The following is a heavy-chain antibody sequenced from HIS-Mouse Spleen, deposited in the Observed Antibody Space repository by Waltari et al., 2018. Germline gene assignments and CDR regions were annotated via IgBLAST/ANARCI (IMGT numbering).Heavy chain of an antibody. V-gene: IGHV4-39*07. CDR3: AREIPYSSSWYDWYFDL. D-gene: IGHD6-13*01. CDR2: IYYSGST. J-gene: IGHJ2*01. Sequence: QLQLQESGPGLVKPSETLSLTCTVSGGSISSISYYGGWIRQPPGKGLEWIGSIYYSGSTYYNPSLKSRVTISVDTSKNQFSLKLSSVTAADTAVYYCAREIPYSSSWYDWYFDLWGRGTLVTVSS. CDR1: GGSISSISYY.